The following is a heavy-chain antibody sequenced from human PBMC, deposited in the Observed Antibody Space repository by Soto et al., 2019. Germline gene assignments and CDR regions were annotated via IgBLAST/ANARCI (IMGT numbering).Heavy chain of an antibody. J-gene: IGHJ5*02. CDR2: IDPRDSYV. V-gene: IGHV5-10-1*01. Sequence: GASLKISCTGFGYPFTTFWISWVRQMPGKGLEWMGRIDPRDSYVNYSPSFQGHVTISADKSISTAYLQWGSLKASDTARYYCARLDCTTSTCDSWFHPWGQGTLVTVFS. D-gene: IGHD2-2*01. CDR3: ARLDCTTSTCDSWFHP. CDR1: GYPFTTFW.